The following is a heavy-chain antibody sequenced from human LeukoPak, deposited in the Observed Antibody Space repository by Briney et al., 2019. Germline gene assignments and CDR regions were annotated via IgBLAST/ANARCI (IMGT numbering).Heavy chain of an antibody. Sequence: GGSLRLSCAASGFTLSKHDVYWVRQVPGKGLEWISAINVAGDTYYSDSVKGRFTVSRDNARNSVHLQMTSLRAGDTAVYHCTREPDVWGTWYFDLWGRGTQVTVSS. V-gene: IGHV3-13*01. J-gene: IGHJ2*01. CDR2: INVAGDT. D-gene: IGHD1-7*01. CDR1: GFTLSKHD. CDR3: TREPDVWGTWYFDL.